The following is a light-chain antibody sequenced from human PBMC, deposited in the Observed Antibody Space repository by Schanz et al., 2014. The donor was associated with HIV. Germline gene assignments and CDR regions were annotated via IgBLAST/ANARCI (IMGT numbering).Light chain of an antibody. J-gene: IGKJ1*01. V-gene: IGKV3-20*01. Sequence: EIVLTQSPGSLSLSPGGRATLSCGASQRLSSSHFAWYQQKPGQAPRLVIYATSTRAAGIPDRFSGTGSGTDFTLTISRLEPEDFAVYYCQQYSSSPRTFGQGTKVEIK. CDR1: QRLSSSH. CDR2: ATS. CDR3: QQYSSSPRT.